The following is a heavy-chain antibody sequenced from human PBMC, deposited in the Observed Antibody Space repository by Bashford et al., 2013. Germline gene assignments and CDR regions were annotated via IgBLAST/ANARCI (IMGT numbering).Heavy chain of an antibody. V-gene: IGHV3-9*01. Sequence: GGSVRLSCAASGFTFQDFAMHWVRQVPGKGLEWVSGLSWNGGATAYADSVKGRFTISRDNAKNTLYLQMTSLRAEDTALYFCSKAYYDRSGYYMAPYFDYWGQGTLVTVSS. CDR2: LSWNGGAT. J-gene: IGHJ4*02. CDR1: GFTFQDFA. D-gene: IGHD3-22*01. CDR3: SKAYYDRSGYYMAPYFDY.